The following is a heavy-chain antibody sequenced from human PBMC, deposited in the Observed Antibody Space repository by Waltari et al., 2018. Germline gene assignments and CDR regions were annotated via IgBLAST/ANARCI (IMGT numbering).Heavy chain of an antibody. CDR1: GGSISSGSYY. D-gene: IGHD3-22*01. V-gene: IGHV4-61*02. Sequence: QVQLQESGPGLVKPSQTLSLTCTVSGGSISSGSYYWSWIRQPAGKGLEWIGRIYTSGSTNYNPSLKSRGTISVDTSKNQCSLKLSSVTAADTAVYYCARDRPDYYDSSGYSSGGTDYWGQGTLVTVSS. CDR3: ARDRPDYYDSSGYSSGGTDY. J-gene: IGHJ4*02. CDR2: IYTSGST.